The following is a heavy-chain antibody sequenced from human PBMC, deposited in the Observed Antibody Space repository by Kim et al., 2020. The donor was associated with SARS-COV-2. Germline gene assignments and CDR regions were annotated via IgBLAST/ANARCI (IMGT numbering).Heavy chain of an antibody. J-gene: IGHJ5*02. D-gene: IGHD5-18*01. CDR3: ARARGGYSYAS. Sequence: YSNPALKSRVTMSVDTSTNQFSLKLSSVTAADTAVYYCARARGGYSYASWGQGTLVTVSS. V-gene: IGHV4-31*02.